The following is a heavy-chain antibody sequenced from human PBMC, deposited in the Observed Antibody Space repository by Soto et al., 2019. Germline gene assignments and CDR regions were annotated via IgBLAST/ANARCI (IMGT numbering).Heavy chain of an antibody. V-gene: IGHV2-70*01. Sequence: SGPTLVNPTQTLTLTCTFSGFSLSTSGMCVSWIRQPPGKALEWLALIDWDDDKYYSTSLKTRLTISKDTSKNQVVLTMTNMDPVDTATYYCARGYGDYYDSSGLFDYWGQGTLVTVSS. CDR3: ARGYGDYYDSSGLFDY. J-gene: IGHJ4*02. CDR1: GFSLSTSGMC. D-gene: IGHD3-22*01. CDR2: IDWDDDK.